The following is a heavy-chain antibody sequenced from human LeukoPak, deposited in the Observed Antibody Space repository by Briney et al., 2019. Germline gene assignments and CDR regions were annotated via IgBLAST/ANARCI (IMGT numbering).Heavy chain of an antibody. D-gene: IGHD3-10*01. Sequence: SVKVSCKASGGTFSSYAISWVRQAPGQGLEWMGGIIPIFGTANYAQKFQGRVTITTDESTSTAYMELSSLRSEDTAVYYCARSRGQCTYGSGSYEVPYYYYYGMDVWGQGTTVTVSS. CDR2: IIPIFGTA. V-gene: IGHV1-69*05. J-gene: IGHJ6*02. CDR1: GGTFSSYA. CDR3: ARSRGQCTYGSGSYEVPYYYYYGMDV.